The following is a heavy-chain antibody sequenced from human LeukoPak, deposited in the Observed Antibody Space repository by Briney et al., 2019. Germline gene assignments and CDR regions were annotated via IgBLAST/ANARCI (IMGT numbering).Heavy chain of an antibody. D-gene: IGHD1-26*01. CDR2: ISWNSGSI. CDR1: GFTFDDYA. V-gene: IGHV3-9*01. Sequence: GGSLRLSCAASGFTFDDYAMHWVRQAPGKGLEWVSGISWNSGSIGYADSVKGRFTISGDNAKNSLYLQMNSLRAEDTALYYCAKDLHLGATAPFDYWGQGTLVTVSS. CDR3: AKDLHLGATAPFDY. J-gene: IGHJ4*02.